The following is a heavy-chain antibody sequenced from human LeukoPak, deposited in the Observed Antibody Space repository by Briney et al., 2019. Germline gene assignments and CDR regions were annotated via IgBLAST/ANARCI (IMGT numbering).Heavy chain of an antibody. CDR3: ARLDIVVVGTNWFDP. V-gene: IGHV4-59*08. Sequence: KASETLSLTCTVSGGSISSYYWSWIRQPPGKGLEWIGYIYYSGSTNYNPSLKSRVTISVDTSKNQFSLKLSSVTAADTAVYYCARLDIVVVGTNWFDPWGQGTLVTVSS. D-gene: IGHD2-2*01. CDR2: IYYSGST. CDR1: GGSISSYY. J-gene: IGHJ5*02.